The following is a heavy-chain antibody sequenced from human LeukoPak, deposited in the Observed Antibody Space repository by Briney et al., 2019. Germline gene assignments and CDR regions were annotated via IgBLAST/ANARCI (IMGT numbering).Heavy chain of an antibody. CDR3: ARCASSGSDYYYYGMDV. D-gene: IGHD3-22*01. J-gene: IGHJ6*02. V-gene: IGHV1-18*01. Sequence: ASVKVSCKASGYTFTSYGISWVRQAPGQGLEWMGWISAYNGNTNYAQKLQDRVTMTTDTSTSTAYMELRSLRSDDTAVYYCARCASSGSDYYYYGMDVWGQGTTVTVSS. CDR2: ISAYNGNT. CDR1: GYTFTSYG.